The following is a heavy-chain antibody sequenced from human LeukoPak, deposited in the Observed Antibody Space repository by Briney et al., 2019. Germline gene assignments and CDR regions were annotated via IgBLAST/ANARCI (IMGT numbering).Heavy chain of an antibody. D-gene: IGHD3-3*01. J-gene: IGHJ5*02. CDR2: INHSGST. V-gene: IGHV4-34*01. CDR1: GGSFSGYY. Sequence: SETLSLTCAVYGGSFSGYYWSWIRQPPGKGLEWIGEINHSGSTNYNPSLKSRVTISVDTSKNRFSLKLSSVTAADTAVYYCARGLSGRITIFGVVITGRSNWFDPWGQGTLVTVSS. CDR3: ARGLSGRITIFGVVITGRSNWFDP.